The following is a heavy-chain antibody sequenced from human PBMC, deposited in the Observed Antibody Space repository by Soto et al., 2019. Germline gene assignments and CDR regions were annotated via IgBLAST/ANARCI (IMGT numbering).Heavy chain of an antibody. CDR3: ARIRGREQWPPTGYYYGMDV. CDR1: GFLLSPSGMC. V-gene: IGHV2-70*01. J-gene: IGHJ6*02. Sequence: SGPTLVQPTQTLTLTCTFSGFLLSPSGMCVSWIRQPPGKALEWLALIDWDDDKYYSTTLKTRLTISKDTSKNQVVLTMTNMDPVDTATYYCARIRGREQWPPTGYYYGMDVWGQGTTVTVSS. D-gene: IGHD6-19*01. CDR2: IDWDDDK.